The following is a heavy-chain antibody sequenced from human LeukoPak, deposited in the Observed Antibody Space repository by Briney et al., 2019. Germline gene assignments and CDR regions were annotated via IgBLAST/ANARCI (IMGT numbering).Heavy chain of an antibody. J-gene: IGHJ5*02. CDR3: ARDLGDYDILTGYYPNWFDP. V-gene: IGHV4-59*01. CDR2: TYYSGST. Sequence: PSETMSLTCHVAAGSISSYYWSWIRQPPGKGLEWIGYTYYSGSTNYNPSLKSRVTISVDASKNQFSLKLSSVTAADTAVYYCARDLGDYDILTGYYPNWFDPWGQGTLVTVSS. CDR1: AGSISSYY. D-gene: IGHD3-9*01.